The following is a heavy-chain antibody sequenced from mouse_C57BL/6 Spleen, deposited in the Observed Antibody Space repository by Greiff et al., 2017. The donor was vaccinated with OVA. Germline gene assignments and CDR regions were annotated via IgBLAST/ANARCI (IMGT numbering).Heavy chain of an antibody. CDR2: IYPGDGDT. J-gene: IGHJ1*03. CDR3: EGGYYGSSEDWYFDV. D-gene: IGHD1-1*01. V-gene: IGHV1-82*01. Sequence: VQLQQSGPELVKPGASVKISCKASGYAFSSSWMNWVKQRPGKGLEWIGRIYPGDGDTNYNGKFKGKATLTADKSSSTAYMQLSSLTSEDSAVYFCEGGYYGSSEDWYFDVWGTGTTVTVSS. CDR1: GYAFSSSW.